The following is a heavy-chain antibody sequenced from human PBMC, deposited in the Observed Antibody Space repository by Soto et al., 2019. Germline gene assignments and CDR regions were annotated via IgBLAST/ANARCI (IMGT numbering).Heavy chain of an antibody. D-gene: IGHD3-3*01. CDR1: GYSFTSYW. CDR3: ARPCDFWSGYRY. CDR2: IYPGDSDT. Sequence: PGESLKTSCKGSGYSFTSYWIGWGRQVPGKGLEWMGNIYPGDSDTRYSPSFQGQVTISVDKSISTAYLQWSSLKASENAMYYCARPCDFWSGYRYWGQGTLVTVSS. V-gene: IGHV5-51*01. J-gene: IGHJ4*02.